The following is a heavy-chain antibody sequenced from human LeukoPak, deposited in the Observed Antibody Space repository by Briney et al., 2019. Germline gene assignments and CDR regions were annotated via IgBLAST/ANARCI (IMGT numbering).Heavy chain of an antibody. CDR3: ARDYISRGSGTNFVDH. CDR2: INWNSGGI. J-gene: IGHJ4*02. D-gene: IGHD3-10*01. Sequence: GGSLRLSCAASGFVLNTYAMHWVRQAPGKGLEWVSGINWNSGGIGYADSVRGRFTISRDNAKNSLYLQMNSLRAEDTAFYYCARDYISRGSGTNFVDHWGQGTLVTVSS. CDR1: GFVLNTYA. V-gene: IGHV3-9*01.